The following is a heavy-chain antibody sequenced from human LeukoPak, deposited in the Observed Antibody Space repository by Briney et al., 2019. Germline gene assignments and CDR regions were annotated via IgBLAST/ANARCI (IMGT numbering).Heavy chain of an antibody. CDR2: ISGSGGST. Sequence: GGSLRLSCAASGFTFSNFWMSWVRQAPGKGLEWVSGISGSGGSTYYADSVKGRFIISRDNSKNTLYLQMTSLRAEDTAVYYCAKDFESGDYFDYWGQGTLVTVSS. J-gene: IGHJ4*02. D-gene: IGHD3-10*01. CDR1: GFTFSNFW. CDR3: AKDFESGDYFDY. V-gene: IGHV3-23*01.